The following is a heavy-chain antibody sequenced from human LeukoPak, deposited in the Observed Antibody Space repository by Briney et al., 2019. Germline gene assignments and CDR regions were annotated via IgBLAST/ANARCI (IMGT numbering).Heavy chain of an antibody. J-gene: IGHJ6*02. Sequence: QPGGSLRLSCAASGFTFSSYWMHWVRQAPGEGLVWVSRINSDGSSTIYADSVKGRFTISRDNAKNTLYLQMNSLRAEDTAVYYCARVLDYYGSGTDYGMDVWGQGTTVTVSS. D-gene: IGHD3-10*01. CDR1: GFTFSSYW. CDR2: INSDGSST. V-gene: IGHV3-74*01. CDR3: ARVLDYYGSGTDYGMDV.